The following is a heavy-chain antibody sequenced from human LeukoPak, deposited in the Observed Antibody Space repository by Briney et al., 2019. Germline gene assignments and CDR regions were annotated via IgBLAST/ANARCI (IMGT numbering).Heavy chain of an antibody. V-gene: IGHV4-39*01. CDR1: GGLITSTIHY. CDR3: ARQPTVKRGAVASIFDY. J-gene: IGHJ4*02. D-gene: IGHD6-19*01. CDR2: VYYNGIT. Sequence: SEPLSLPCRAPGGLITSTIHYWAGIRQPPGRGRERLSIVYYNGITYYNASIESRVTMSVDTSRNQFSLRLSSVSAADTSVYYCARQPTVKRGAVASIFDYWGQGTLVTVSS.